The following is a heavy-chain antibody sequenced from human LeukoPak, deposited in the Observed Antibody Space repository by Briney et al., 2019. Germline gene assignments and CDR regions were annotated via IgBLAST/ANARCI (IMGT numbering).Heavy chain of an antibody. CDR1: GGSTSSSTYF. CDR2: IYYRGDT. J-gene: IGHJ4*02. CDR3: ARDRSPGVVRGAYFDS. D-gene: IGHD3-10*01. V-gene: IGHV4-39*07. Sequence: PSETLSLTCTVSGGSTSSSTYFWSWIRQPPGKRLEWIGSIYYRGDTYYNPSLKSRVTISVDTSKNQFSLKLTSVTAADTAVYYCARDRSPGVVRGAYFDSWGQGTLVTVSS.